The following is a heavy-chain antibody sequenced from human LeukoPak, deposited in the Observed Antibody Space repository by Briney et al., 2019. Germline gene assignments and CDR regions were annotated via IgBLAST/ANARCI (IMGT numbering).Heavy chain of an antibody. V-gene: IGHV1-69*13. CDR1: GGTFSSYA. CDR3: ARARGDFWSRGYFDY. D-gene: IGHD3-3*01. CDR2: IIPIFGTA. J-gene: IGHJ4*02. Sequence: ASVKVSCKASGGTFSSYAISWVRQAPGQGLEWMGGIIPIFGTANYAQKFQGRVTITADESTSTAYMELSSLRSEDTAVYYCARARGDFWSRGYFDYWGQGTLVTVPS.